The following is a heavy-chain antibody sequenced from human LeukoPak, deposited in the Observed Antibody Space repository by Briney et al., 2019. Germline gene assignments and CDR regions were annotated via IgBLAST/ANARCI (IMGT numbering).Heavy chain of an antibody. V-gene: IGHV3-33*06. Sequence: PGTSLRLSCEASGFSFSHFAMHWFRQAPGKGLEWVAVIWSDATNQYYADSVKGRFTISRDDFRKTVSLQMDGLRVEDTAVYYGAKVVQRGFDYSNSLEHWGQGSLVTVSS. D-gene: IGHD4-11*01. CDR2: IWSDATNQ. CDR3: AKVVQRGFDYSNSLEH. CDR1: GFSFSHFA. J-gene: IGHJ5*02.